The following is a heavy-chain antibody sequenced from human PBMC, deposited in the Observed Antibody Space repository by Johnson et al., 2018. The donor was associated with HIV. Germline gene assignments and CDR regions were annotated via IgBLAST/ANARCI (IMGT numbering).Heavy chain of an antibody. D-gene: IGHD6-13*01. CDR1: GFTFSSYG. CDR2: ISYDGSSK. V-gene: IGHV3-30*03. CDR3: VRGRIATTSMRGGAFDI. Sequence: QVQLVESGGGVVQPGRSLRLSCAASGFTFSSYGMHWVRQAPGKGLEWVALISYDGSSKYYADSVKGRFTISRDNSKNTLYLQMNSLRVEDTAVYYCVRGRIATTSMRGGAFDIWGQGTMVIVSS. J-gene: IGHJ3*02.